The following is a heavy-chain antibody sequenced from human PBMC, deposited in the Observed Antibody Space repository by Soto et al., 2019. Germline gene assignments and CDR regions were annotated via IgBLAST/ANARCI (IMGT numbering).Heavy chain of an antibody. CDR2: VSGSGNTQ. D-gene: IGHD5-12*01. V-gene: IGHV3-48*02. CDR3: ARSNKGYSGYATLFDY. J-gene: IGHJ4*02. CDR1: GFSFRSYS. Sequence: GGSLRLSCVASGFSFRSYSMNWVRQAPGKGPEWVAYVSGSGNTQYYADSVKGRFTISRDNAKQSLYLQLNSLRDEDTAVYYCARSNKGYSGYATLFDYWGQGTLVTVSS.